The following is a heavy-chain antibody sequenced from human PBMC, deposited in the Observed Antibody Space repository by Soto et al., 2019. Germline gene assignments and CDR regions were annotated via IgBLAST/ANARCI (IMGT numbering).Heavy chain of an antibody. J-gene: IGHJ5*02. CDR3: ARQKYCGGDCYTRPGWFDP. V-gene: IGHV4-39*01. CDR2: IYYSGST. CDR1: GGSISSSSYY. D-gene: IGHD2-21*02. Sequence: QLQLQESGPGLVKPSETLSLTCTVSGGSISSSSYYWGWIRQPPGKGLEWIGSIYYSGSTYYNPSLKSRVTISVDTSKNQFSLKLSSVTAADTAVYYCARQKYCGGDCYTRPGWFDPWGQGTLVTVSS.